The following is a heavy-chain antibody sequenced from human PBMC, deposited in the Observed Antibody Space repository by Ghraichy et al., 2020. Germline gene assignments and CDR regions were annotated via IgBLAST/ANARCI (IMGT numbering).Heavy chain of an antibody. D-gene: IGHD3-3*01. CDR2: IIPILGIA. CDR3: ARDRELRFLEWSSRGGGAQDVNYYYYGMDV. V-gene: IGHV1-69*04. Sequence: SVKVSCKASGGTFSSYTISWVRQVPGQGLEWMGRIIPILGIANYAQKFQGRVTITADKSTSTAYMELSSLRSEDTAVYYCARDRELRFLEWSSRGGGAQDVNYYYYGMDVWGQGTTVTVSS. CDR1: GGTFSSYT. J-gene: IGHJ6*02.